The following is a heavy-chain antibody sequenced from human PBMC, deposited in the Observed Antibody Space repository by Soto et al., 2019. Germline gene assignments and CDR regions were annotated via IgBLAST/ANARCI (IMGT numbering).Heavy chain of an antibody. CDR1: GFTFRNYA. CDR3: ANLFGSSWESDY. Sequence: GGSLRLSCAASGFTFRNYARSWVRQAPGKGLEWISYISSSSTNIYYADSVKGRFTISRGNAKNSLYLQMNSLRTEDTAVYFCANLFGSSWESDYWGQGTLVTVSS. J-gene: IGHJ4*02. D-gene: IGHD6-13*01. CDR2: ISSSSTNI. V-gene: IGHV3-48*01.